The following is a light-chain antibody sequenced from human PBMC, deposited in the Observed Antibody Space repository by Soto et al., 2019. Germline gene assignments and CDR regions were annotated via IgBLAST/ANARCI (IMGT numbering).Light chain of an antibody. CDR2: DAS. Sequence: EIVMTQSPATLSVSPGERVTLSCRASRTVGSKLAWYQQKPGQAPRLLISDASTRATGIPARFSGSGSGTXXTLXISSLQSEDFAVYYCQQYSNWKTFGQGTKLEIK. V-gene: IGKV3-15*01. CDR3: QQYSNWKT. CDR1: RTVGSK. J-gene: IGKJ2*01.